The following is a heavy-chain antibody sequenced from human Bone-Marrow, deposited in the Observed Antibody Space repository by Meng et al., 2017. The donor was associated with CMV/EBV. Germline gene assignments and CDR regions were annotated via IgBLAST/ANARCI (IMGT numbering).Heavy chain of an antibody. CDR1: GFTFNTYW. J-gene: IGHJ6*02. D-gene: IGHD3-3*01. CDR2: ITRDGSST. CDR3: AKDLSSYYDFWSGYYRAYYGMDV. V-gene: IGHV3-74*01. Sequence: GESLKISCAASGFTFNTYWMHWVRQAPGKGLVWVSRITRDGSSTTYADSVKGRFTISRDNAKNTLYLQMNSLRAEDTAVYYCAKDLSSYYDFWSGYYRAYYGMDVWGQGTTVTVSS.